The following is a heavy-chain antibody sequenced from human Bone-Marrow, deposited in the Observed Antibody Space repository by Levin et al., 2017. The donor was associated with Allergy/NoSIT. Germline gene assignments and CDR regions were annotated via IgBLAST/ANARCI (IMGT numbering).Heavy chain of an antibody. D-gene: IGHD6-19*01. CDR3: AREGDSSAYYIDFDY. CDR1: GFSFNDHS. CDR2: TRNKANIYTS. J-gene: IGHJ4*02. Sequence: GESLKISCAASGFSFNDHSMNWVRQAPGKGLEWVGRTRNKANIYTSEYAASVKGRFTISRDDSRSSLFLQMNSLQTEDTAVYYCAREGDSSAYYIDFDYWGQGTLVTVSS. V-gene: IGHV3-72*01.